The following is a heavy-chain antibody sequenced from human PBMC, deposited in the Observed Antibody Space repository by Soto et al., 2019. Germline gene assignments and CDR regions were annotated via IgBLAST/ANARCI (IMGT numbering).Heavy chain of an antibody. Sequence: GSLRLSCAASGFTFSSYAMSWVRQAPGKGLEWVSAISGSGGSTYYADSVKGRFTISRDNSKNTLYLQMNSLRAEDTAVYYCAKVCGGDCYTTYYYYYGMDVWGQGTTVTVSS. CDR1: GFTFSSYA. D-gene: IGHD2-21*02. CDR2: ISGSGGST. J-gene: IGHJ6*02. CDR3: AKVCGGDCYTTYYYYYGMDV. V-gene: IGHV3-23*01.